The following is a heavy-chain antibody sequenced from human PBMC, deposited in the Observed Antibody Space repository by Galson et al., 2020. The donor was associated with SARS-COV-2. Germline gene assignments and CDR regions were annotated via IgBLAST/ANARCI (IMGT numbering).Heavy chain of an antibody. Sequence: LTCAASGFTFSSSAMHWVRQAPGKGLEWVAIISYDGTTGYNSDSVKGRFTISRDISKNTLYLQMSRLRPEDTGVYYCARETDDHTSSWHDYWGQGTLVTVSP. V-gene: IGHV3-30*04. J-gene: IGHJ4*02. CDR1: GFTFSSSA. D-gene: IGHD2-2*01. CDR2: ISYDGTTG. CDR3: ARETDDHTSSWHDY.